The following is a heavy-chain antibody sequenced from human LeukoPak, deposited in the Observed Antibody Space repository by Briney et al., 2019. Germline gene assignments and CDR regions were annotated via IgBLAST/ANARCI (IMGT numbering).Heavy chain of an antibody. CDR1: GFTFSNYA. CDR2: VSGSGGDT. D-gene: IGHD1-1*01. J-gene: IGHJ3*02. Sequence: GGSLRLSCAASGFTFSNYAMAWVRQAPGKGLEWVSAVSGSGGDTYYAGSVKGRFTVSRDNSKNTLYLQMNSLRAEDTAVYFCAKELIIQPTGTVAFDIWGQGTMVTVSS. CDR3: AKELIIQPTGTVAFDI. V-gene: IGHV3-23*01.